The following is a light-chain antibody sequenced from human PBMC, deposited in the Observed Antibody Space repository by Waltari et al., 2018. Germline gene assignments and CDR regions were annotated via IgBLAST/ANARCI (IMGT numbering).Light chain of an antibody. CDR1: SSHTGNNP. CDR2: SNN. J-gene: IGLJ3*02. Sequence: QSVLTQPPSASGTPGQRVTISCSGSSSHTGNNPVNWYQQVPGTAPKLLLYSNNQRPSGVPDRFSGSRSATSASLAISGLQSEDEADYYCASWDDSLNGFWVFGGGTKLTVL. CDR3: ASWDDSLNGFWV. V-gene: IGLV1-44*01.